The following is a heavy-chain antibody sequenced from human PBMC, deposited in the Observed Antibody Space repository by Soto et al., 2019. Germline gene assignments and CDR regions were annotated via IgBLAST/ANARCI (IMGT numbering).Heavy chain of an antibody. CDR2: ISYDGNNK. CDR3: ARGAEYQVLSRDYFYGINV. J-gene: IGHJ6*02. V-gene: IGHV3-30*03. Sequence: QVQLVESGGGVVQPGRSLRLSCAASTFTLSTYGMHWVRQAPGKGLEWVAVISYDGNNKYYADSVKGRFTISRDNSRNTLSLQMNSLTTEDTAVYYCARGAEYQVLSRDYFYGINVWGQGIMVTVSS. D-gene: IGHD2-2*01. CDR1: TFTLSTYG.